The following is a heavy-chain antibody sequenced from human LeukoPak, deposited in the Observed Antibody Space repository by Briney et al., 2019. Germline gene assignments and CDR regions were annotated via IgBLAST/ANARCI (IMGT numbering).Heavy chain of an antibody. CDR3: ARHVRLVGGHYYYGMDV. Sequence: SETLPLTCTVSGRHISSQHGTCLPQPAGKGLEWIGYIYRSGHTHHNPSHKSRVPITLDTPKHQFSLKLSSVPAADTAMYYCARHVRLVGGHYYYGMDVWGQGTTVSVSS. CDR2: IYRSGHT. V-gene: IGHV4-59*08. J-gene: IGHJ6*02. D-gene: IGHD2-15*01. CDR1: GRHISSQH.